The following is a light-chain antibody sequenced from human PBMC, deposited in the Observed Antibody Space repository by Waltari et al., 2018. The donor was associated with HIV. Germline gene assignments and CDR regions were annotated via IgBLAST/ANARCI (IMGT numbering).Light chain of an antibody. CDR1: ISNIGGNT. CDR3: AAWDANLNGRL. V-gene: IGLV1-44*01. J-gene: IGLJ2*01. Sequence: QSVLTQSPSASGTPGQRVTISCSGSISNIGGNTVSWYQHLPGTAPELLIYSNNPRPSGVPDRFSGSKSGTSASLAISGLQSEDEADYYCAAWDANLNGRLFGGGTKLTVL. CDR2: SNN.